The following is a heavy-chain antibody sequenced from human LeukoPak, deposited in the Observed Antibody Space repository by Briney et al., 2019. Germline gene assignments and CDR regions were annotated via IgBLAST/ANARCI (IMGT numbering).Heavy chain of an antibody. J-gene: IGHJ4*02. CDR1: GGSFSSYF. Sequence: PSETLSLTCAVFGGSFSSYFWSWIRQSPGKGLEWIGEINHSGSTNYNPSLRSRVTISLGTSKNQFSLRLSSVTAADTAVYYCTYSESNYPDYWGQGTLVIVSS. D-gene: IGHD1-26*01. CDR2: INHSGST. CDR3: TYSESNYPDY. V-gene: IGHV4-34*01.